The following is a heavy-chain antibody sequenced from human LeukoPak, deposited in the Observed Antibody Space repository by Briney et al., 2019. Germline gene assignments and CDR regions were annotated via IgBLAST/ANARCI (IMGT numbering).Heavy chain of an antibody. D-gene: IGHD3-10*01. CDR3: ARQGSYGSGSYYKGWFDP. CDR2: IHQSGST. J-gene: IGHJ5*02. V-gene: IGHV4-38-2*02. Sequence: SETLSLTCNVSGYSIISGYYWAWIRQPPGKGLEWIANIHQSGSTNYNPSLKSRVTISVDTSKNQFSLKLSSVTAADTAVYYCARQGSYGSGSYYKGWFDPWSQGTLVTVSS. CDR1: GYSIISGYY.